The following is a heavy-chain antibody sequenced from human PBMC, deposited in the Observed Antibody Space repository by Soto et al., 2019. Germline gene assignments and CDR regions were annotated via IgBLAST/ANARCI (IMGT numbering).Heavy chain of an antibody. J-gene: IGHJ4*02. CDR2: ISSTTNYI. CDR1: GFTFTRYS. Sequence: EVQLVESGGGLVKPGGSLRLSCAASGFTFTRYSMNWVRQAPGKGLEWVSSISSTTNYIYYGDSMKGRFTISRDNAKNSLYLEMNGLRAEDTAVYYCARESEDLTSNFDYWGQGTLLALSS. CDR3: ARESEDLTSNFDY. V-gene: IGHV3-21*06.